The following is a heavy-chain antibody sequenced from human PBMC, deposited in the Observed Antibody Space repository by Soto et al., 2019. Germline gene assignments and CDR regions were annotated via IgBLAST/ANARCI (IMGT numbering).Heavy chain of an antibody. D-gene: IGHD3-22*01. CDR1: GGSTATSSYD. Sequence: QVPLQESGPGLVKPSETLSLTCTVSGGSTATSSYDWGWIRQPPEKGLEWIGSIDYSGTTYYNPSLKSRVTISVDTSNNQFSLKLRSVTAADTAVFYCARHHAYDDSSGHHLSWFFDLWGRGTLVTVSS. CDR2: IDYSGTT. CDR3: ARHHAYDDSSGHHLSWFFDL. J-gene: IGHJ2*01. V-gene: IGHV4-39*01.